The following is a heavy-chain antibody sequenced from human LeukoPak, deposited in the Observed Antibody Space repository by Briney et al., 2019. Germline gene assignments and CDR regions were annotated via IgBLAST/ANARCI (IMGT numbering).Heavy chain of an antibody. CDR1: GYSISSGYY. V-gene: IGHV4-38-2*02. Sequence: SETLSLTCTVSGYSISSGYYWGWIRQPPGKGLEWIGSIYHSGSTYYNPSLKSRVTISVDTSKNQFSLKLSSVTAADTAVYYCARGRPVVYFDYWGQGTLVTVSS. D-gene: IGHD2-15*01. J-gene: IGHJ4*02. CDR2: IYHSGST. CDR3: ARGRPVVYFDY.